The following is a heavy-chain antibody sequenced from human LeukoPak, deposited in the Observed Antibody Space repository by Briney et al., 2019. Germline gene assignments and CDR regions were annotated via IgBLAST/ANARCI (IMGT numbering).Heavy chain of an antibody. Sequence: PSETLSLTCTVSGGSISSGSYHWTWIRQPAGKGLEWVGQIYTSGSTNYNPSLKSRVTMSVDTSKNQFSLKLSSVTAADTAVYYCARDHLYDSRLGPEGYYYYYYMDVWGKGTTVTVSS. J-gene: IGHJ6*03. CDR1: GGSISSGSYH. V-gene: IGHV4-61*09. CDR3: ARDHLYDSRLGPEGYYYYYYMDV. D-gene: IGHD3-22*01. CDR2: IYTSGST.